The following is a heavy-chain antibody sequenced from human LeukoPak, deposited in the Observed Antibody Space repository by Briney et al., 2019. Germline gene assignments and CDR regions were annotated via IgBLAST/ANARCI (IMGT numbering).Heavy chain of an antibody. CDR2: TCYRSKWYN. J-gene: IGHJ5*02. CDR1: GDSVSSNSAA. D-gene: IGHD3-10*01. CDR3: ARDKRGYYYGSGLNWFDP. V-gene: IGHV6-1*01. Sequence: SQTLSLTCAISGDSVSSNSAAWNWIRQSPSRGLEWLGRTCYRSKWYNDYAVSVKSRITINPDTSKNQFSLQLNSVTPEDTAVYYCARDKRGYYYGSGLNWFDPWGQGTLVTVSS.